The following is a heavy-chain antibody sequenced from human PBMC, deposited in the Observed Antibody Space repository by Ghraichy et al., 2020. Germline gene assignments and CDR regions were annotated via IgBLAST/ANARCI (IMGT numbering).Heavy chain of an antibody. Sequence: GESLNISCAASGFTFSSYGMHWVRQAPGKGLEWVAIIWYDGTKKYYGDSVKGRFTISRDNSKNTLFLQMDSLRAEDTAVYYCAREGARAKGVDYWGQGTLVTVSS. CDR3: AREGARAKGVDY. V-gene: IGHV3-33*01. CDR1: GFTFSSYG. D-gene: IGHD3-16*01. CDR2: IWYDGTKK. J-gene: IGHJ4*02.